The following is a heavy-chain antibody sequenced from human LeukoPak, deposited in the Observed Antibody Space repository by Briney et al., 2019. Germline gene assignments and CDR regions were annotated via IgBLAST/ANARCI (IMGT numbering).Heavy chain of an antibody. J-gene: IGHJ4*02. CDR2: IGTTDDT. CDR3: AKSRIVDHRGYFDY. Sequence: GDSLRLSCVASGFPFGSYPMTWVRQSPVKGLEWVSTIGTTDDTYYADSVKGRFTISRDNYKDTLYLQMHSLGAEDTAIYCCAKSRIVDHRGYFDYWGQGTLVTVSS. D-gene: IGHD2-15*01. V-gene: IGHV3-23*01. CDR1: GFPFGSYP.